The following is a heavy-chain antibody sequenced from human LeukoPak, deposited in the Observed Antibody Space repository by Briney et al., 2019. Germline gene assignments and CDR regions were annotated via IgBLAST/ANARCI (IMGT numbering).Heavy chain of an antibody. CDR2: ISGGGGFT. V-gene: IGHV3-23*01. J-gene: IGHJ4*02. CDR3: ASLDYFDSSDYGDY. CDR1: GFTFSSYA. Sequence: GGSLRLPCAASGFTFSSYAMSWVRQAPGKGLEWVSTISGGGGFTYYADSVKGRFTISRDNSKNTLYLQMNSLRAEDTALYYCASLDYFDSSDYGDYWGQGTLVTVSS. D-gene: IGHD3-22*01.